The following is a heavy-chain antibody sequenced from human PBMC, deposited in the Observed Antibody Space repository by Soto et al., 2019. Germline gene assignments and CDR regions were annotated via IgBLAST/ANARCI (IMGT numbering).Heavy chain of an antibody. J-gene: IGHJ6*02. CDR1: GGSMTSGDQY. CDR2: INHRGSS. CDR3: ARELPQRQGRNMDV. V-gene: IGHV4-31*03. D-gene: IGHD1-1*01. Sequence: KTSETLSLTCTVTGGSMTSGDQYWTWIRHRPGEGLEWFGYINHRGSSYYNPSLKSRVSMSVDTSKNQFSLNLSSVTAADTAVYYCARELPQRQGRNMDVWGQGTTVTVSS.